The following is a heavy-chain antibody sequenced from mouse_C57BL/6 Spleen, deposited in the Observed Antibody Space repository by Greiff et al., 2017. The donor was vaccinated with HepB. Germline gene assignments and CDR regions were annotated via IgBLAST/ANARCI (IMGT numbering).Heavy chain of an antibody. J-gene: IGHJ1*03. V-gene: IGHV1-36*01. CDR1: GFTFTDYY. Sequence: EVQLQQSGPVLVKPGPSVKISCKASGFTFTDYYMHWVKQSHGKSLEWIGLVYPYNGGTSYNQKFKGKATLTVDTSSSTAYMELNSLTSEDSAVYYCARDGVTTVSSHVGYFDVWGTGTTVTVSS. CDR3: ARDGVTTVSSHVGYFDV. CDR2: VYPYNGGT. D-gene: IGHD1-1*01.